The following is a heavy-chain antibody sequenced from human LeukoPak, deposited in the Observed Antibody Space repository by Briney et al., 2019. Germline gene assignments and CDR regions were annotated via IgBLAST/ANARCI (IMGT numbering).Heavy chain of an antibody. D-gene: IGHD2-2*01. CDR3: ARVYCSSNSCSTRPTSDWYFDL. J-gene: IGHJ2*01. CDR1: GYTFISYG. V-gene: IGHV1-18*01. CDR2: ISAYNGNT. Sequence: ASVKVSCKASGYTFISYGISWVRQAPGQGLEWMGWISAYNGNTNYAQKLQGRVAMTTDTSTSTAYMELGSLRSDDTAVYYCARVYCSSNSCSTRPTSDWYFDLWGRGTLVTASS.